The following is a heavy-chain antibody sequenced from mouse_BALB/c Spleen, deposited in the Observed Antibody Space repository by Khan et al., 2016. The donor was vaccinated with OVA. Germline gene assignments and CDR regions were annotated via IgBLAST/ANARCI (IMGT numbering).Heavy chain of an antibody. J-gene: IGHJ3*01. D-gene: IGHD2-2*01. CDR3: TRHGYVAWFTY. CDR1: GYSFTSYY. Sequence: VQLKESGPELMKPGASVKISCKASGYSFTSYYIHWVMQRHGESLEWIGYIDPFSGGSTYNQKYKVRATLTVDKSSNTAYIHLSNLTSEDSAVYYCTRHGYVAWFTYWGQGTLVTVSA. V-gene: IGHV1-31*01. CDR2: IDPFSGGS.